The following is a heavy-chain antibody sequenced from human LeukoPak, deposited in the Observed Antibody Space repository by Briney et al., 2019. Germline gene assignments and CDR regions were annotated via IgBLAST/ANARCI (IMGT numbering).Heavy chain of an antibody. CDR3: AKGLYGSGSYSSD. CDR1: GFTFSSYS. Sequence: GGSLRLSCAASGFTFSSYSMNWVRQAPGKGLEWVSSISSSSSYIYYADSVKGRFTISRDNAKNTLYLQMNSLRAEDTAVYYCAKGLYGSGSYSSDWGQGTLVTVSS. CDR2: ISSSSSYI. D-gene: IGHD3-10*01. V-gene: IGHV3-21*01. J-gene: IGHJ4*02.